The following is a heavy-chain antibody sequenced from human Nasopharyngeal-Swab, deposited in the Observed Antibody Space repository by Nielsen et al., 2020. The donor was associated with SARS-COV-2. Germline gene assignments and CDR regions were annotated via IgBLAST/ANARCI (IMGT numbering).Heavy chain of an antibody. CDR2: IGYSSGYT. D-gene: IGHD2-15*01. Sequence: GESLKISCAASRFTFTKYYRTWVRQAPGKGLEWVSYIGYSSGYTNYADSVKGGFTIDRDSAKNSVYLQRTSLRAEDTAVYYCARWSSAQVSPVVAATLYDWGQGTLVTVSS. J-gene: IGHJ4*02. CDR3: ARWSSAQVSPVVAATLYD. CDR1: RFTFTKYY. V-gene: IGHV3-11*03.